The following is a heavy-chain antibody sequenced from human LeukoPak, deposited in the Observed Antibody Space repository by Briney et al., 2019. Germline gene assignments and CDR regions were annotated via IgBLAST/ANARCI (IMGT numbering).Heavy chain of an antibody. D-gene: IGHD2-15*01. V-gene: IGHV4-61*02. CDR2: VYTTGTT. J-gene: IGHJ4*02. CDR3: ARSTWPPHSLDY. Sequence: SETLSLTCAVSGGSIRSGSNFWTWIRQPAGKGLEWIGRVYTTGTTTYNPSLKSRVTISLDTSKNLFSLMLNSVTAADTAVYYCARSTWPPHSLDYWGRGTLVIVSS. CDR1: GGSIRSGSNF.